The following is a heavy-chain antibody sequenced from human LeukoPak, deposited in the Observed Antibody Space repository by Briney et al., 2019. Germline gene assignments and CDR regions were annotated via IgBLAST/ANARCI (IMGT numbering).Heavy chain of an antibody. CDR3: ARGMGPAGGSIYEGSGSYYQRGY. CDR1: GYTFTGYY. CDR2: INPNSGGT. J-gene: IGHJ4*02. D-gene: IGHD3-10*01. Sequence: ASVKVSCKASGYTFTGYYMHWVRQAPGQGLEWMGWINPNSGGTNYAQQSEGRGTMPRDTTIIKAYMELKRLRSDDTAVYYCARGMGPAGGSIYEGSGSYYQRGYWGQGTLVTVSS. V-gene: IGHV1-2*02.